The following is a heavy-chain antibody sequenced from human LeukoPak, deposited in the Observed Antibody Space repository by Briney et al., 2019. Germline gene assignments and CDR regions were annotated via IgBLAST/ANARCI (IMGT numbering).Heavy chain of an antibody. Sequence: SETLSLTCSVSDGSINSYYWNWIRRPSGKGLEWIGYIYYNGNTNYSPSLKSRVTMSVDTSKNLFSLNVSSVTAADTAVYYCARGRSNYYVMDVWGQGTTVTVSS. CDR3: ARGRSNYYVMDV. D-gene: IGHD1-26*01. J-gene: IGHJ6*02. V-gene: IGHV4-59*01. CDR2: IYYNGNT. CDR1: DGSINSYY.